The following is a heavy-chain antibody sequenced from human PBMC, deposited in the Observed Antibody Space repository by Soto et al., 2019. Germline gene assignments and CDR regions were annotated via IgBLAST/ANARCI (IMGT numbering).Heavy chain of an antibody. V-gene: IGHV1-69*01. D-gene: IGHD3-10*01. CDR1: GGTFTSHA. CDR3: ARHRPYFGSGSYFYGMDV. Sequence: QVQLVQSGAEVKKPGSSMKVSCKASGGTFTSHAISWVRQAPGQGLEWMGGIVPYINTANYAQKFQGRVTISAGESMTTAYMEVSGLTSGDTAIYYCARHRPYFGSGSYFYGMDVWGQGTTVTVSS. CDR2: IVPYINTA. J-gene: IGHJ6*02.